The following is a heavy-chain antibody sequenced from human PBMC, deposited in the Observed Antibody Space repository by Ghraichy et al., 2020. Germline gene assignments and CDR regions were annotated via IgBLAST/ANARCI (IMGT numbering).Heavy chain of an antibody. Sequence: GGSLRLSCAASGFTFSSYSMNWVRQAPGKGLEWVSYISSSSSTIYYADSVKGRFTISRDNAKNSLYLQMNSLRDEDTAVYYCARGGYYYDSSGPPGPFDYWGQGTLVTVSS. D-gene: IGHD3-22*01. CDR2: ISSSSSTI. CDR1: GFTFSSYS. V-gene: IGHV3-48*02. CDR3: ARGGYYYDSSGPPGPFDY. J-gene: IGHJ4*02.